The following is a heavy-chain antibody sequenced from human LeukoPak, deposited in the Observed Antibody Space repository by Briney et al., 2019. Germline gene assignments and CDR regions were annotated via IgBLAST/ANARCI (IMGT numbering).Heavy chain of an antibody. V-gene: IGHV1-46*01. Sequence: ASVTVSFTATGYTFTSYYMHWVRQAPGQGLEWMGIINPSGGSTSYAQKFQGGVTMTRDTSTSTVYMELSSLRSEDTAVYYCARGQQHDAFDIWGQGTMVTVSS. D-gene: IGHD6-13*01. CDR2: INPSGGST. CDR1: GYTFTSYY. J-gene: IGHJ3*02. CDR3: ARGQQHDAFDI.